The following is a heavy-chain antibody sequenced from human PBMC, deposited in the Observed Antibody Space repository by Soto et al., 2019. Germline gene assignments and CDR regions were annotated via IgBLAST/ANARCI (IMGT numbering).Heavy chain of an antibody. CDR3: ASDSGCASSLDY. D-gene: IGHD5-12*01. CDR1: GGSISRYY. CDR2: IHYSGST. J-gene: IGHJ4*02. Sequence: KPSETLSLTCTVSGGSISRYYWTWIRQAPGKGLECIGYIHYSGSTTYNPSLKSRVTMSVDTSKNQFSLRLTSVTRADTAVYYCASDSGCASSLDYWGQGDLVTVSS. V-gene: IGHV4-59*01.